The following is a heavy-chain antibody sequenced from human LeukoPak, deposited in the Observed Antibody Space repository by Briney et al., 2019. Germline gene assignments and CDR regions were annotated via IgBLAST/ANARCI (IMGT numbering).Heavy chain of an antibody. V-gene: IGHV3-7*03. Sequence: GGSLGLSCAASGFTFSSYWMSWVRQAPGKGLEWEANIKQDGSEKYYVDSVKGRFTISRDNAKNSLYLQMNSLRAEDTAVYYCARASYSYGYSFDYWGQGTLVTVSS. D-gene: IGHD5-18*01. CDR1: GFTFSSYW. CDR2: IKQDGSEK. J-gene: IGHJ4*02. CDR3: ARASYSYGYSFDY.